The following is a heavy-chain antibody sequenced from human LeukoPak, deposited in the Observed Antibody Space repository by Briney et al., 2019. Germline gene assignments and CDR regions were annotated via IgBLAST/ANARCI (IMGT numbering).Heavy chain of an antibody. CDR1: GGSFSGYY. V-gene: IGHV4-34*01. CDR2: INHSGST. CDR3: ARGLRRFLAAAGTGFDY. J-gene: IGHJ4*02. Sequence: SETLSLTCAVYGGSFSGYYWSWIRQPPGKGLEWIGEINHSGSTNYNPSLKSRVTISVDTSKNQFSLKLSSVTAADTAVYYCARGLRRFLAAAGTGFDYWGQGTLVTVSS. D-gene: IGHD6-13*01.